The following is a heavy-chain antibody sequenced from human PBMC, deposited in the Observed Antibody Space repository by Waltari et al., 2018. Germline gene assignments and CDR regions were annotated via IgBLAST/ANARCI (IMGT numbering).Heavy chain of an antibody. Sequence: EVHLVETGGGLIQPGGSLRLSCAVSGVTVSSSYMSWVRQAPGKGLEWGSYLSACGDTYFAGSLQGRVTISRDDSKNSLFLQMNSLSAADTAVYYCAKGTIFAGALDYWGQGALVTVSS. CDR3: AKGTIFAGALDY. D-gene: IGHD3-3*02. V-gene: IGHV3-53*02. CDR2: LSACGDT. J-gene: IGHJ4*02. CDR1: GVTVSSSY.